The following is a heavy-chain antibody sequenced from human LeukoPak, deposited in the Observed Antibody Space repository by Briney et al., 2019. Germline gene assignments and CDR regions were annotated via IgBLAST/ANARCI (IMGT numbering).Heavy chain of an antibody. V-gene: IGHV4-39*07. CDR1: GGSISSSSYY. CDR3: ARGPTSDGRVDY. J-gene: IGHJ4*02. CDR2: IYYSGST. Sequence: SETLSLTCTVSGGSISSSSYYWGWIRQPPGKGLEWIGSIYYSGSTNYNPSLKSRVTISVDTSKNQFSLKLSSVTAADTAVYYCARGPTSDGRVDYWGQGTLVTVSS. D-gene: IGHD1-26*01.